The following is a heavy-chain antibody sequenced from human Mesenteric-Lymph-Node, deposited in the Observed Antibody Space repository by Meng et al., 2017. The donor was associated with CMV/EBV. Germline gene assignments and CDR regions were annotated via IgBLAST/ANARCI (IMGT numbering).Heavy chain of an antibody. CDR1: GYTFTGYS. Sequence: ASVKVSCKASGYTFTGYSIYWVRQAPGQGLEWMGWINPNSGGTNYAQKFQGRVTMTRDTSISTAYMELSRLRSDDTAVYYCARTQGVTMVRGVIGNWGQGTLVTVSS. V-gene: IGHV1-2*02. D-gene: IGHD3-10*01. J-gene: IGHJ4*02. CDR2: INPNSGGT. CDR3: ARTQGVTMVRGVIGN.